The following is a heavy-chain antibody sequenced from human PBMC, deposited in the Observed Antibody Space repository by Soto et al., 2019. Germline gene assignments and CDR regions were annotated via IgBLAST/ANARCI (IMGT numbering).Heavy chain of an antibody. Sequence: EVQLLESGGGLVQPGGSPRLSCAASGFTFSNYIMTWVRQAPGKGLEWVSTINRGGDTFYAESVKGRFTISRDNSKYTLYLQMNSLRAEDTDIYYCAREGTTVVRGGYGMDVWGQGTTVTVSS. D-gene: IGHD3-10*01. CDR1: GFTFSNYI. CDR3: AREGTTVVRGGYGMDV. J-gene: IGHJ6*02. V-gene: IGHV3-23*01. CDR2: INRGGDT.